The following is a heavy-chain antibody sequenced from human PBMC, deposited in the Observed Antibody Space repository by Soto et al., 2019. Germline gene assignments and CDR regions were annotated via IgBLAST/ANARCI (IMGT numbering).Heavy chain of an antibody. D-gene: IGHD1-20*01. CDR2: ITGSGDYT. Sequence: EVQLLESGGGLVQPGGSLRLSCVASGFTFSIDNMNWVRQAPGKGLEWVSVITGSGDYTNYADSVKGRFTISRDNSKNTLYMQLNSLRAEDTAVYFCARRITSSFDYWGQGTLVTVSS. J-gene: IGHJ4*02. CDR1: GFTFSIDN. V-gene: IGHV3-23*01. CDR3: ARRITSSFDY.